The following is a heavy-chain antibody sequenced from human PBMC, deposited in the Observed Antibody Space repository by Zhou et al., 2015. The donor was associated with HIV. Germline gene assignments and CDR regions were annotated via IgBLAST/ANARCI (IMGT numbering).Heavy chain of an antibody. CDR1: GVTFTNHD. D-gene: IGHD5-18*01. V-gene: IGHV1-8*01. CDR2: MNPNNGNA. CDR3: ARRGIQQWFDSFDI. Sequence: QVQLVQSGAEVKRPGSSVKVSCQASGVTFTNHDINWVRQAAGQGLEWLGWMNPNNGNAAYAQKFQDRVTMTRNTSASTAYMELSSLRSDDTAVYYCARRGIQQWFDSFDIWGQGTMVTVSS. J-gene: IGHJ3*02.